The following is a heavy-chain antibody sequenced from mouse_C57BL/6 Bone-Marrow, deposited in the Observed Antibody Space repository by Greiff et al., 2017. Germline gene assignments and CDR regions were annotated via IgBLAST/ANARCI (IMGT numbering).Heavy chain of an antibody. CDR3: EREDDGCHWYFDV. D-gene: IGHD2-3*01. V-gene: IGHV1-69*01. Sequence: VKLLQPGAELVMPGASVKLSCKASGYTFTSYWMHWVKQRHGQGLEWIGEIDPSDRCTNYNQKFKGKSTLTVDKSSSTAYMQISSLTSEDSAVYYYEREDDGCHWYFDVWGTGTTVTVSS. J-gene: IGHJ1*03. CDR1: GYTFTSYW. CDR2: IDPSDRCT.